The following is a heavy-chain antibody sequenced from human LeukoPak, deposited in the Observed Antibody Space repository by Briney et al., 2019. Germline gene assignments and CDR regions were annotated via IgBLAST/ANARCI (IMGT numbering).Heavy chain of an antibody. J-gene: IGHJ4*02. Sequence: GGSLRLSCAASGFTFSSYVMSWVRQAPGKGLEWVSGISGSGGSTYYADSVKGRFTISKDYFKNTLFLQMNSLRAEDTAVYYCAKETNYDFWSGYYPLFDYWGQGTLVTVSS. V-gene: IGHV3-23*01. CDR3: AKETNYDFWSGYYPLFDY. D-gene: IGHD3-3*01. CDR2: ISGSGGST. CDR1: GFTFSSYV.